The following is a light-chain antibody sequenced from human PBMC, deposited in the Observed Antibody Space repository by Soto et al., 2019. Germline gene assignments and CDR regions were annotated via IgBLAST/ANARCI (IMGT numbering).Light chain of an antibody. CDR2: DAS. V-gene: IGKV3-11*01. J-gene: IGKJ5*01. Sequence: EVVLTQSPDTLSLPPGERATLSCRASQSISSYLAWYQQKPGQAPRLLIYDASSRATGIPARFSGSGSGTDFTLTISSLQPDDVATYYCQQYKSYLYTFGQGTRLEIK. CDR1: QSISSY. CDR3: QQYKSYLYT.